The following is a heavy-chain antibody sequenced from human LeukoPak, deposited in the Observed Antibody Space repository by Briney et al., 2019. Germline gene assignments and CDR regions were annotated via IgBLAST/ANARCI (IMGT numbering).Heavy chain of an antibody. V-gene: IGHV3-21*01. CDR1: GFTFSSYS. D-gene: IGHD6-13*01. CDR2: ISSSSSYI. J-gene: IGHJ4*02. CDR3: AKLASPRGGIPDY. Sequence: PGGSLRLSCAASGFTFSSYSMNWVRQAPGKGLEWVSSISSSSSYIYYADSVKGRFTISRDNAENSLYLQMNSLRAEDTAVYYCAKLASPRGGIPDYWGQGTLVTVSS.